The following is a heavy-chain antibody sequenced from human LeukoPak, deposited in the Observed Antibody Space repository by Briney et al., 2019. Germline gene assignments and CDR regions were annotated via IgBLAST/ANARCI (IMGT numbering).Heavy chain of an antibody. V-gene: IGHV3-7*01. CDR1: GFTFDDYA. D-gene: IGHD3-22*01. J-gene: IGHJ4*02. CDR2: IKQDGSEQ. Sequence: GGSLRLSCAASGFTFDDYAMPWVRQAPGKGLEWVANIKQDGSEQFYVDSVKGRFTISRDNAQNVLYLQMNSLRAEDTAVYYCTRDSYFDSSAYYNGWNYFDYWGQGILVTVSS. CDR3: TRDSYFDSSAYYNGWNYFDY.